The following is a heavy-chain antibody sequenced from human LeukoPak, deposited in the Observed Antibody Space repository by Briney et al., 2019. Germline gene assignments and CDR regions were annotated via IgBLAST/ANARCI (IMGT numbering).Heavy chain of an antibody. J-gene: IGHJ4*02. CDR3: TRDQMNY. Sequence: PGGPPRLSCTASEFTVSRNYMLWVRQAPGKGLEWVSLIFSNGDTHYADSVKGRFTISRDTSKNTVSLQMNSLRVEDTAMYYCTRDQMNYWGQGTLVTVSS. CDR1: EFTVSRNY. D-gene: IGHD5-24*01. CDR2: IFSNGDT. V-gene: IGHV3-53*01.